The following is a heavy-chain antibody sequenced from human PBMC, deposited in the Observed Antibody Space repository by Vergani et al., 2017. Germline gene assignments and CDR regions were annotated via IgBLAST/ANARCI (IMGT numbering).Heavy chain of an antibody. CDR3: AKLPAPPYYYDSSGADSWYFDL. CDR2: ISYDGSNK. V-gene: IGHV3-30*18. D-gene: IGHD3-22*01. J-gene: IGHJ2*01. Sequence: QVQLVESGGGVVQPGRSLRLSCAASGFTFSSCGMHWVRQAPGKGLEWVAVISYDGSNKYYADSVKGRFTISRDNSKNTLYLQMNSLRAEDTAVYYCAKLPAPPYYYDSSGADSWYFDLWGRGTLVTVSS. CDR1: GFTFSSCG.